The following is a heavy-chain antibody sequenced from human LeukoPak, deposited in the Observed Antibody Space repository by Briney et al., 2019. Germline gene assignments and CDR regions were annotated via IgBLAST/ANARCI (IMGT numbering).Heavy chain of an antibody. D-gene: IGHD3-10*01. CDR2: ISWNSGSI. Sequence: GGSLRLSCAASGFTFDDYAMHWVRQAPGKGLEWVSGISWNSGSIGYADSVKGRFTISRDNAKNSLYLQMNSLRAEDTALYHCAKDIRVDYYGSGKNNMDVWGQGTTVPVSS. V-gene: IGHV3-9*01. J-gene: IGHJ6*02. CDR3: AKDIRVDYYGSGKNNMDV. CDR1: GFTFDDYA.